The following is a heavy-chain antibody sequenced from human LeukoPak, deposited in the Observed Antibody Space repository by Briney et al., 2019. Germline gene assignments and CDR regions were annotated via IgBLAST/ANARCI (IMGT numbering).Heavy chain of an antibody. CDR1: GFTSTTYW. CDR3: ASSKRGTYRFDAYDI. D-gene: IGHD3-16*02. J-gene: IGHJ3*02. CDR2: IRKDGKEI. Sequence: GGSLRLSCATSGFTSTTYWISWVRQAPGKGLEWVANIRKDGKEIDYVDSVKDRFTISSDHAKGSINLQMSSLRVEDTAVYYCASSKRGTYRFDAYDIWGQGTMVTVSS. V-gene: IGHV3-7*01.